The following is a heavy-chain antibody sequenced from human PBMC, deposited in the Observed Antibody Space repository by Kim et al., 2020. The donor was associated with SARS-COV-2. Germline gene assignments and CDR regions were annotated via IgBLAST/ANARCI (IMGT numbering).Heavy chain of an antibody. V-gene: IGHV3-30*04. Sequence: GGSLRLSCAASGFTFSSYAMHWVRQAPGKGLEWVAVISYDGSNKYYADSVKGRFTISRDNSKNTLYLQMNSLRAEDTAVYYCARDTQTGPLYSYGDNWG. CDR1: GFTFSSYA. J-gene: IGHJ3*02. D-gene: IGHD5-18*01. CDR3: ARDTQTGPLYSYGDN. CDR2: ISYDGSNK.